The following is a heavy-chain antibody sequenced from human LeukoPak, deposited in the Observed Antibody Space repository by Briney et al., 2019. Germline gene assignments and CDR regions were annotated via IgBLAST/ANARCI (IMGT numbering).Heavy chain of an antibody. CDR3: AKDVSGIAVAGLDY. CDR2: IRYDGSNK. V-gene: IGHV3-30*02. CDR1: GFTFSSYG. D-gene: IGHD6-19*01. Sequence: GGSLRLSCAASGFTFSSYGMHWVRQAPGKGLEWVAFIRYDGSNKYYADSVKGRFTISRDNSKNTLYLQMYSLRAEDTAVYYCAKDVSGIAVAGLDYWGQGTLVTVSS. J-gene: IGHJ4*02.